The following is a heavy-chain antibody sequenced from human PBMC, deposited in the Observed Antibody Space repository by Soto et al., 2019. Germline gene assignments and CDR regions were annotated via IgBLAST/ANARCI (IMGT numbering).Heavy chain of an antibody. J-gene: IGHJ6*01. Sequence: QVQLVQSGAEVKNPGASVKLSCKASGYTFTRYGIGWARQAPGQGLEWMGWINTYNGNTNYAQNVQGRVTLTTDTSTSTAYRELRSLRSNDTSIDYCAMVDVCVRPSPQDVLGQGTTVIVSS. D-gene: IGHD2-8*01. V-gene: IGHV1-18*01. CDR2: INTYNGNT. CDR3: AMVDVCVRPSPQDV. CDR1: GYTFTRYG.